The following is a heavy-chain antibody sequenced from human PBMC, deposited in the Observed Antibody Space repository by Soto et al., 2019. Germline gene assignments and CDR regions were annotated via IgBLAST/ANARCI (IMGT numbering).Heavy chain of an antibody. D-gene: IGHD6-13*01. CDR1: GFTFDDYA. V-gene: IGHV3-9*01. CDR3: AKDIPSFAAAPIGS. J-gene: IGHJ5*02. CDR2: ISWNSGSI. Sequence: EVQLVESGGGLVQPGRSLRLSCAASGFTFDDYAMHWVRQAPEKGLEWVSGISWNSGSIGYADSVKGRFTISRDNAKNSLYLQMNSLRAEDTALYYCAKDIPSFAAAPIGSWGQGTLVTVSS.